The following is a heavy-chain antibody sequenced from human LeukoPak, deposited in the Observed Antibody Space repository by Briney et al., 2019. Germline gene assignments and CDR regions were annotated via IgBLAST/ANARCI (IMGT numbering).Heavy chain of an antibody. CDR3: VREANWYFDL. CDR1: GFTFSSYG. J-gene: IGHJ2*01. Sequence: TGGSLRLSCAASGFTFSSYGMHWVRQAPGKGLEWVAFIRYDGSNKYYADSVKGRFTISRENAKNSLYLQMNSLRAGDTAIYYCVREANWYFDLWGRGTLVTVSS. CDR2: IRYDGSNK. V-gene: IGHV3-30*02.